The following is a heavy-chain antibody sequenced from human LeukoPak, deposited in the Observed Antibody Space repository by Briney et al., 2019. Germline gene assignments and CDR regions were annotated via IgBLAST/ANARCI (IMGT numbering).Heavy chain of an antibody. D-gene: IGHD1-26*01. Sequence: GGSLRLSCAASGFTFSSYAMSWVRQAPGKGLEWVSAISGSGGSTYYADSVKGRFTISRDNSKNTLYLQMNSLRAEDTAVYYCAKSPYSGSYYGVRCNWFDPWGQGTLVTVSS. J-gene: IGHJ5*02. CDR2: ISGSGGST. CDR1: GFTFSSYA. V-gene: IGHV3-23*01. CDR3: AKSPYSGSYYGVRCNWFDP.